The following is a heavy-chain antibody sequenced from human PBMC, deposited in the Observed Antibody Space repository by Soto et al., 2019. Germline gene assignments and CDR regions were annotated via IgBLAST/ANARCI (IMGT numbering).Heavy chain of an antibody. J-gene: IGHJ1*01. D-gene: IGHD3-10*01. CDR2: INPNNGGT. Sequence: ASVKVSCKTSGYTFIGYYVHWVRQAPGQGLEWMGWINPNNGGTKYSQKFQGRVTMTRDTSINTAYMELSRLTTDDTAAYYCARRRGNYPITEFLQYWGQGTLVTVSS. CDR3: ARRRGNYPITEFLQY. V-gene: IGHV1-2*02. CDR1: GYTFIGYY.